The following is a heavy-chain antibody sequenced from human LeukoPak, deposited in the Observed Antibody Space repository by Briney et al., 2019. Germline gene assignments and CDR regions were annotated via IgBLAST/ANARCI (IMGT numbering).Heavy chain of an antibody. CDR2: IKSDGNT. V-gene: IGHV3-74*01. CDR3: ARAPSESGGYYPEYFRH. D-gene: IGHD3-22*01. J-gene: IGHJ1*01. Sequence: SGGSLRLSCAASGFTFSSYWMHWVRQAPGKGLVWVSRIKSDGNTSYADSVKGRFTISRDNAKNTVSLQMNSLRAEDTGVYYCARAPSESGGYYPEYFRHWGQGTLVTVSS. CDR1: GFTFSSYW.